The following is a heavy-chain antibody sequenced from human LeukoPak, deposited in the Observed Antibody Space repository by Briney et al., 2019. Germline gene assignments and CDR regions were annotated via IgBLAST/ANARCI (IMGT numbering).Heavy chain of an antibody. Sequence: SETLSLTCTVSGGSISSGGYYWSWIRQHPGKGLEWIGYIYYSGSTYYNPSLKSRVTISVDTSKNQFSLKLSSVTAADTAVYYCARGIGYCSGGSCYSDNAFDIWGQGTMVTISS. CDR1: GGSISSGGYY. D-gene: IGHD2-15*01. V-gene: IGHV4-31*03. J-gene: IGHJ3*02. CDR3: ARGIGYCSGGSCYSDNAFDI. CDR2: IYYSGST.